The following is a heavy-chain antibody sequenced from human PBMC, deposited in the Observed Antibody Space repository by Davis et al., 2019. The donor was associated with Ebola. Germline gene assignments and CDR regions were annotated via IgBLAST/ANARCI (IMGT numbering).Heavy chain of an antibody. CDR2: IRSKSRQFAT. CDR1: GFIFSGSA. Sequence: GESLKISCAASGFIFSGSAMHWVRQAPGKGLEWIGRIRSKSRQFATSYAPSLKDRFTISRDDTKNTTYLHMKSLTTDDTAVYYCSRLHGSGWSSNSWGQGTLVTVSS. CDR3: SRLHGSGWSSNS. D-gene: IGHD6-19*01. V-gene: IGHV3-73*01. J-gene: IGHJ4*02.